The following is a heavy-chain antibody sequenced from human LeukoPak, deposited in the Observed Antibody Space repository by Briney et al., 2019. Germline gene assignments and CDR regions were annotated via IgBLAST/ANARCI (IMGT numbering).Heavy chain of an antibody. CDR2: FDPEDGET. Sequence: ASVKVSCKVSGYTLTELSMHWVRQAPGKGLEWMGGFDPEDGETIYAQKFQGRVTMTEDTSTDTAYMELSSLRSEDTAVYYCATLSRPYYDTRNWFDPWGQGTLVTVSS. D-gene: IGHD3-9*01. V-gene: IGHV1-24*01. CDR1: GYTLTELS. J-gene: IGHJ5*02. CDR3: ATLSRPYYDTRNWFDP.